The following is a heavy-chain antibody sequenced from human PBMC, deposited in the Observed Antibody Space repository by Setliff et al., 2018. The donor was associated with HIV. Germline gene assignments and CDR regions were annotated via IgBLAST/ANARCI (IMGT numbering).Heavy chain of an antibody. CDR1: GDTFPKYY. CDR2: INPNGGRT. J-gene: IGHJ4*02. Sequence: GASVKVSCKAPGDTFPKYYLHWVRQAPGQGLEWMGIINPNGGRTTYAQKFQGRVTMTRATSTSTVYMELSSLTSEDTAVYFCARGSRITVVSVLIYSRFDYWGQGTLVTVS. D-gene: IGHD3-3*01. V-gene: IGHV1-46*01. CDR3: ARGSRITVVSVLIYSRFDY.